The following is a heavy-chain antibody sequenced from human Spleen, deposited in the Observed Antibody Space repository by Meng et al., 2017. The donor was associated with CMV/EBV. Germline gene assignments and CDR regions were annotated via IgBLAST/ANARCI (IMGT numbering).Heavy chain of an antibody. J-gene: IGHJ6*02. CDR3: AREGLYYYFSMDV. V-gene: IGHV3-48*04. Sequence: GESLKISCAASGFTFSSYSMNWVRQAPGKGLEWISYISSGSSSIYYADSVKGRFTISRDNAKNSLYLHMNSLRAEDTAVYYCAREGLYYYFSMDVWGQGTTVTVSS. CDR1: GFTFSSYS. CDR2: ISSGSSSI.